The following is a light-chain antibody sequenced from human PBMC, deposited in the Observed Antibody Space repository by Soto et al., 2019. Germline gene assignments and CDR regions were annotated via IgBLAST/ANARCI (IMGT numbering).Light chain of an antibody. J-gene: IGKJ4*01. CDR2: DAS. CDR3: QHRSNWLA. CDR1: QSVSSSY. Sequence: EIVLTQSPATLSFSPGERATLSCRASQSVSSSYLAWYQQKPGQAPRLLMYDASNRATGIPARFSGSGSGTDFTLTITSLEPEDFAVYYCQHRSNWLAFGGGTKVDIK. V-gene: IGKV3-11*01.